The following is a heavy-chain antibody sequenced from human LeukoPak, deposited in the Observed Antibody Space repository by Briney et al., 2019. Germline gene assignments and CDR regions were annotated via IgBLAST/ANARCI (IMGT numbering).Heavy chain of an antibody. CDR2: ISSSSDYI. CDR1: GLTFSSYW. CDR3: ARRNPYGSGSYDY. V-gene: IGHV3-21*01. J-gene: IGHJ4*02. Sequence: GGALRLSCAASGLTFSSYWMNWVRQAPGKGLEWVSSISSSSDYIYYADSVKGRLTISRDNAKNSLYLQMNCLRAEDTAVYYCARRNPYGSGSYDYWGQGTLVTVSS. D-gene: IGHD3-10*01.